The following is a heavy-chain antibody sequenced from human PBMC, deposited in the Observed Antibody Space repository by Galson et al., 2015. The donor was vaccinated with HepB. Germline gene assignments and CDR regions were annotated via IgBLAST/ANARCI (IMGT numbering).Heavy chain of an antibody. V-gene: IGHV1-69*04. J-gene: IGHJ6*02. CDR1: GGTFSGYT. D-gene: IGHD3-10*01. Sequence: SVKVSCKASGGTFSGYTISWVRQAPGQGLEWMGRIIPILGIANYAQKFQGRVTITADKSTSTAYMELSSLRSEDTAVYYCARDPITMLRGVINGIDVWGQGTTVTVSS. CDR2: IIPILGIA. CDR3: ARDPITMLRGVINGIDV.